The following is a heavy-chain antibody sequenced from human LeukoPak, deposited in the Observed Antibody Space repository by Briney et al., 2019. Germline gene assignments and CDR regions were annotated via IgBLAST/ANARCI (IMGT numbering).Heavy chain of an antibody. Sequence: PGGSLRLSCAASGLTFSGYVMSWARQAPGKGLEWVAAISANGGRTYYTESVKGHFTISRDNSKNTLYLQMNGLRADDTAVYYCAKGPERRGFCSGSACYSDCWGQGTLVTVSS. V-gene: IGHV3-23*01. CDR3: AKGPERRGFCSGSACYSDC. J-gene: IGHJ4*02. D-gene: IGHD2-8*02. CDR2: ISANGGRT. CDR1: GLTFSGYV.